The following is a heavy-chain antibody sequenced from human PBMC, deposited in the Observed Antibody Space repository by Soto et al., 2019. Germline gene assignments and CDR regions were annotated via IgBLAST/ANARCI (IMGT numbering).Heavy chain of an antibody. Sequence: GGSLRLSCAASGFTFRIYSMNWVRQAPGKGLEWVSYISSTSGTIYYADSVKGRFTISRDNAKNSLYLQMNSLRDEDTAVYYCVRGGSRRLQLLFVFDSWGQGTLVTVSS. CDR3: VRGGSRRLQLLFVFDS. J-gene: IGHJ4*02. D-gene: IGHD1-1*01. CDR1: GFTFRIYS. CDR2: ISSTSGTI. V-gene: IGHV3-48*02.